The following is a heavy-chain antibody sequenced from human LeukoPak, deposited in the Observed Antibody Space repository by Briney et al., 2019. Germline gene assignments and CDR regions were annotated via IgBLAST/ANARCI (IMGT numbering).Heavy chain of an antibody. D-gene: IGHD3-10*01. Sequence: GGSLRLSCAASGFTFDDYAMHWVRQAPGKGLEWVSGISWNSGSIGYADSVKGRFTISRDNSKNTLYLQINSLRHDDTAVYYCAREPPRTYGPRSFYNAVDPLDSWGHGSLVTVSS. CDR2: ISWNSGSI. J-gene: IGHJ5*01. CDR3: AREPPRTYGPRSFYNAVDPLDS. V-gene: IGHV3-9*01. CDR1: GFTFDDYA.